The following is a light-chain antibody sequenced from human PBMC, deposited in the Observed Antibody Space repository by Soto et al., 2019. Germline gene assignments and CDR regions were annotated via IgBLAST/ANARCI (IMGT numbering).Light chain of an antibody. CDR1: QSISSW. Sequence: DIQMTQSPSILSASVGDRVTITCRASQSISSWLAWYQQKPGKAPNLLIHKASHLESGVPSRFSGSGSGTEFTLTISSLQPEDFATYYCLLDYAYFWAFGQGTKVEVK. CDR3: LLDYAYFWA. V-gene: IGKV1-5*03. CDR2: KAS. J-gene: IGKJ1*01.